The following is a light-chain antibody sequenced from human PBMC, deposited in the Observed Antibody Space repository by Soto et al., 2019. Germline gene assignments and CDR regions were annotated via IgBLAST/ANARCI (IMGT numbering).Light chain of an antibody. Sequence: EMVLTQSPGTLSLSPGERATLSCRASQSVSSSYLAWYQQKPGQAPRLLIYGASSRATGIPDRFSGSGYGKDFNLTISRLEPEDFAVYYCQHYGSPLTFGQGTRLEIK. CDR3: QHYGSPLT. CDR2: GAS. CDR1: QSVSSSY. J-gene: IGKJ5*01. V-gene: IGKV3-20*01.